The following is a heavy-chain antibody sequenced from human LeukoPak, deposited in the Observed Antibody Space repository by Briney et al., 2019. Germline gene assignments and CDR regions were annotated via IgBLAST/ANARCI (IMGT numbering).Heavy chain of an antibody. V-gene: IGHV3-20*04. J-gene: IGHJ4*02. CDR2: INWNGGST. CDR1: GFTFSSYS. Sequence: GGSLRLSCAASGFTFSSYSMNWVRQAPGKGLEWVSGINWNGGSTGYADSVKGRFTISRDNAKNSLYLQMNSPRAEDTALYYCARDGIYSSSWYSPSDYWGQGTLVTVSS. D-gene: IGHD6-13*01. CDR3: ARDGIYSSSWYSPSDY.